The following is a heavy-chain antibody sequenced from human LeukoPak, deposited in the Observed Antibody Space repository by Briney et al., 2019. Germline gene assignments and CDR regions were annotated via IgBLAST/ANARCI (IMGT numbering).Heavy chain of an antibody. V-gene: IGHV5-51*01. CDR1: GSTFTSYW. Sequence: GEPLKISCKGSGSTFTSYWIGWVRQMPGKGLEWMGIIYPGDSDTRYSPSFQGQVTISADKSISTAYLQWSSLKASDTAMYYCAMRRDGYNQDAFDIWGQGTMVTVSS. CDR3: AMRRDGYNQDAFDI. CDR2: IYPGDSDT. J-gene: IGHJ3*02. D-gene: IGHD5-24*01.